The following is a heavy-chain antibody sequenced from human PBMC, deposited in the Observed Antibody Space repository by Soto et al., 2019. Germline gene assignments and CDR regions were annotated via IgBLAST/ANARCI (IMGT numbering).Heavy chain of an antibody. Sequence: EVQLLESGGGLVQPGGSLRLSCAASGFTFSSYAMSWVRQAPGKGLEWVSVISGSGDSTYYADSVKGRFTISRDNSKNTLYLQMNSLRAEDTAVDYCAKRGSGGWFDPWGQGALVTVSS. CDR2: ISGSGDST. V-gene: IGHV3-23*01. J-gene: IGHJ5*02. CDR1: GFTFSSYA. D-gene: IGHD3-10*01. CDR3: AKRGSGGWFDP.